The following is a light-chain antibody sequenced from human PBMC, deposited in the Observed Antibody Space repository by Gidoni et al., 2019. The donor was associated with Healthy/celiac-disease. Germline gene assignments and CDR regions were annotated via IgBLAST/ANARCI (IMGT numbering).Light chain of an antibody. CDR1: QGISSY. CDR2: AAS. CDR3: QQLNSYPLT. V-gene: IGKV1-9*01. J-gene: IGKJ4*01. Sequence: IQFTQSPSSLSASVGDRVTITCRASQGISSYLAWYQQKPGKAPKLLIYAASTLQSGVPSRFSGSGSGTDFTLTISSLQPEDFATYYCQQLNSYPLTFGRGTKVEIK.